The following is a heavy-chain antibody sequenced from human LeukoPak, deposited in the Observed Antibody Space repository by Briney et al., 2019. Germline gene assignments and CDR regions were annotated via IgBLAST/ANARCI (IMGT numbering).Heavy chain of an antibody. D-gene: IGHD2-2*01. CDR2: IIPIFGTA. J-gene: IGHJ3*02. V-gene: IGHV1-69*13. CDR3: AREGDCSSTSCYAVHDAFDI. Sequence: GASVKVSCKASGGTFSSYAISWVRQAPGQGLEWMGGIIPIFGTANYAQKFQGRVTITADESTSTAYMELSSLRSEDTAVYYCAREGDCSSTSCYAVHDAFDIRGQGTMVTVSS. CDR1: GGTFSSYA.